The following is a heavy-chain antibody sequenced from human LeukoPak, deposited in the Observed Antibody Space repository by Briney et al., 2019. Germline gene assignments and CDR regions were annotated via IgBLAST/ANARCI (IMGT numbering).Heavy chain of an antibody. CDR3: TTDHGGNSGFDY. J-gene: IGHJ4*02. CDR1: GFTFSSYG. D-gene: IGHD4-23*01. V-gene: IGHV3-30*02. CDR2: IRYDGSNK. Sequence: GGSLRLSCAASGFTFSSYGMHWVRQAPGKGLEWVAFIRYDGSNKYYADSVKGRFTISRDNSKNTLYLQMNSLKTEDTAVYYCTTDHGGNSGFDYWGQGTLVTVSS.